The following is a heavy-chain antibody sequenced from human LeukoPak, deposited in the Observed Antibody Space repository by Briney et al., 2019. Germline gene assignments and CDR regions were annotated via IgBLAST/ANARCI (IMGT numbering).Heavy chain of an antibody. V-gene: IGHV3-30*19. J-gene: IGHJ4*02. CDR2: IWNDGRNK. CDR1: GFSFRSYG. CDR3: ARDASLGSGLDY. Sequence: SGGSLRLSCAASGFSFRSYGMHWVRQAPGKGLEWAAVIWNDGRNKYYADSVKGRFTISRDNSKNTLYLQMNSLRAEDTAVYYCARDASLGSGLDYWGQGTLVTVSS. D-gene: IGHD2-15*01.